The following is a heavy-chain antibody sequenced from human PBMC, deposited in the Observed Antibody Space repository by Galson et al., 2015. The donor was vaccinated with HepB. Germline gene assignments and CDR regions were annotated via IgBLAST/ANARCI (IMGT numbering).Heavy chain of an antibody. CDR2: IYPGDSDT. CDR3: ARRGPGDYDFWSGYSPEYGMDV. D-gene: IGHD3-3*01. J-gene: IGHJ6*02. V-gene: IGHV5-51*03. Sequence: QSGAEVKKPGESLKISCKGSGYSFTSYWIGWVRQMPGKGLEWMGIIYPGDSDTRFSPSFQGQVTISADKSISTAYLQWSSLKASDTAMYYCARRGPGDYDFWSGYSPEYGMDVWGQGTTVTVSS. CDR1: GYSFTSYW.